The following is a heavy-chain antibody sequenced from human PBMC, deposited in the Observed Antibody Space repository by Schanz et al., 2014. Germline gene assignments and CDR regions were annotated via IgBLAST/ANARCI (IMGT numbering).Heavy chain of an antibody. Sequence: VQLVESGGGVVQPGKSLRLSCAASGFTFSTYAMSWVRQAPGKGLEWVSGISGSGVITYYEDSVKGRFTISRDNSKNTLYLQMNSLRAEDTALYYCAKDRQTTVNRVGYYYGMDVWGQGTTVTVSS. D-gene: IGHD4-4*01. V-gene: IGHV3-23*04. CDR3: AKDRQTTVNRVGYYYGMDV. CDR2: ISGSGVIT. J-gene: IGHJ6*02. CDR1: GFTFSTYA.